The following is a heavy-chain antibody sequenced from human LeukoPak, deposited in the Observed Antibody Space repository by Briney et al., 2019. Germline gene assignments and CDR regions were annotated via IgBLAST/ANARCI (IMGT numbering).Heavy chain of an antibody. CDR3: AGEYCSGGSCRQGFDY. CDR1: VYTFTDYY. Sequence: ASVKVSCKASVYTFTDYYMHWVRQAPGQGLEWMGWINPNSGDTNHAQNFQGRVTLTRDTSIGTAYMELSSLRSDDSAVYYCAGEYCSGGSCRQGFDYWGQGTLVTVSS. D-gene: IGHD2-15*01. CDR2: INPNSGDT. V-gene: IGHV1-2*02. J-gene: IGHJ4*02.